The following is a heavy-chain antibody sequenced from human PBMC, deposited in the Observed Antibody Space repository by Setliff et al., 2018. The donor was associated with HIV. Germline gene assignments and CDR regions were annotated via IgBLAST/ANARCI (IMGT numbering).Heavy chain of an antibody. CDR3: ARYCSGGSCPNWFDP. Sequence: PSETLSLTCTVSGDSISSYSWNWIRQSPGGGLEWIGFIFSSGSTKYNPSLQSRVTMSMDTSKNQFSLKLSSATAADTAVYYCARYCSGGSCPNWFDPWGQGTLVTVSS. CDR1: GDSISSYS. V-gene: IGHV4-4*09. J-gene: IGHJ5*02. CDR2: IFSSGST. D-gene: IGHD2-15*01.